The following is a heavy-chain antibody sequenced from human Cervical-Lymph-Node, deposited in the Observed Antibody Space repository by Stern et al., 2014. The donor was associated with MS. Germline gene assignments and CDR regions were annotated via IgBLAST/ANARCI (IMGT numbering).Heavy chain of an antibody. D-gene: IGHD3-3*01. CDR1: GASISSSIW. J-gene: IGHJ6*02. CDR2: IHHSGNN. CDR3: AGAVRFLEWV. Sequence: QVQLQESGPGLVKPSGTLSLTCAVSGASISSSIWWSWVRQPPGKGLEWIGEIHHSGNNNYNPSLKSRVTMSVDKSKTQFSLNLRSVTAADTAVYFCAGAVRFLEWVGGQGTTVIVSS. V-gene: IGHV4-4*02.